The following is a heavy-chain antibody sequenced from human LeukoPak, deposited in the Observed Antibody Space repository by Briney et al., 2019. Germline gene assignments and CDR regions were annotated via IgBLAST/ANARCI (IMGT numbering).Heavy chain of an antibody. J-gene: IGHJ4*02. V-gene: IGHV3-30*03. CDR3: ARDFQWLERGGNY. CDR1: GFTFESYG. D-gene: IGHD6-19*01. CDR2: ISYDGSEI. Sequence: PGRSLRLSCAASGFTFESYGMHWIRQAPGKGLEWVAFISYDGSEIHYADAVKGRFTISRDNAKNTLSLQINSLTTEDTAVYYCARDFQWLERGGNYWGQGTLVTVSS.